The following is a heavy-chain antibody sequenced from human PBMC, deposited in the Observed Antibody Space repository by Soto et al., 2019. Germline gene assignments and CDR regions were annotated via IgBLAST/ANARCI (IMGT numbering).Heavy chain of an antibody. CDR3: ARLVLPAASRDV. V-gene: IGHV1-69*13. D-gene: IGHD2-2*01. Sequence: SVKVSCKASGGTFSSYAISWVRQAPGQGLEWMGGIIPIFGTANYAQKFQGRVTITADESTSTAYMELSSLRSEDTAVYYCARLVLPAASRDVWGQGTTVTVSS. CDR2: IIPIFGTA. J-gene: IGHJ6*02. CDR1: GGTFSSYA.